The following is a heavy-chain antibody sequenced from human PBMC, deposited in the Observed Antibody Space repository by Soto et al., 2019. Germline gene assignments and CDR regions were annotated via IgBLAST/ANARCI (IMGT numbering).Heavy chain of an antibody. CDR3: VSLQTSGWPGVH. CDR1: GYSFSGYY. V-gene: IGHV1-2*02. J-gene: IGHJ4*02. CDR2: IYPNTETA. Sequence: ASVKVSCKASGYSFSGYYIQWVRQAPGQGPEWLGWIYPNTETADSSKKFQGRVTMTSDMSTRTVYMELRDLRSDDTAVYYCVSLQTSGWPGVHWGQGTLVTVSS. D-gene: IGHD6-25*01.